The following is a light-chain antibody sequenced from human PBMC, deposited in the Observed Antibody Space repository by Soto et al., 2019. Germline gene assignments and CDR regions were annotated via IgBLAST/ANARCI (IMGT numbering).Light chain of an antibody. CDR1: QSVGSY. CDR3: QQRHNGPPLT. CDR2: DAS. J-gene: IGKJ4*01. Sequence: EIVLTQSPATLSLSPGERATLSCRASQSVGSYLIWYQQKPGQAPTLLIYDASIRATGIPARFTGSGSGTVFSLIISRLDPEDFAVSYCQQRHNGPPLTVGGGTKVEI. V-gene: IGKV3-11*01.